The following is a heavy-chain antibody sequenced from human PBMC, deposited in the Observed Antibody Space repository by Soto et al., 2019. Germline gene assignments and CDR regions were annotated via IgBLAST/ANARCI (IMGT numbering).Heavy chain of an antibody. V-gene: IGHV4-31*03. D-gene: IGHD3-22*01. CDR1: GGSISSGGYY. CDR2: IYYSGST. Sequence: QVQLQESGPGLVKPSQTLSLTCTVSGGSISSGGYYWSWIRQHPGKGLEWIGYIYYSGSTYYNPSLKSRVTISVDTSKNQFSLKLSSVTAADTALYYCAIDSSGYTRFDYWGQGTLVTVSS. CDR3: AIDSSGYTRFDY. J-gene: IGHJ4*02.